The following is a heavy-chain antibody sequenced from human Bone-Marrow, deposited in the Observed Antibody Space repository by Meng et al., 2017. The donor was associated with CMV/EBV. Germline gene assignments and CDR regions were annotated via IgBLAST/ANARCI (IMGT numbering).Heavy chain of an antibody. D-gene: IGHD3-3*01. CDR2: INPSGGST. CDR3: ARDYYDFWSGYSSLLMDV. Sequence: ASVKVSCKASGYTFTSYYMHWVRQAPGQGLEWMGIINPSGGSTSYAQKFQGRVTMTRDTSTSTVYMGLGSLRSEDTAVYYCARDYYDFWSGYSSLLMDVWGQGTTVTVSS. CDR1: GYTFTSYY. V-gene: IGHV1-46*01. J-gene: IGHJ6*02.